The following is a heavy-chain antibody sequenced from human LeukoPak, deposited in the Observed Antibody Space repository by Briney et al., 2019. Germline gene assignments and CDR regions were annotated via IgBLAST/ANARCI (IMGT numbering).Heavy chain of an antibody. D-gene: IGHD3-22*01. CDR2: IRYDGSNK. CDR3: AKDPDRATYYRFDY. CDR1: GFTFSSYG. Sequence: PGGSLRLSCAASGFTFSSYGMHWVRQAPGKGLEWVAFIRYDGSNKYYADSVKGRFTISRDNSKNTLYLQMNSLRAEDTAVYYCAKDPDRATYYRFDYWGQGTLVTVSS. J-gene: IGHJ4*02. V-gene: IGHV3-30*02.